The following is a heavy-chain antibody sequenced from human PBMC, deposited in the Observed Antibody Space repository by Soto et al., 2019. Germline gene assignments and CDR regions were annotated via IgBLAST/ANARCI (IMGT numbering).Heavy chain of an antibody. V-gene: IGHV5-10-1*01. CDR2: IDPTDSYT. CDR3: ARSDYYYGMDV. Sequence: GESLKISCKGSGYSFTSYWIAWVRQVPGKGLEWMGRIDPTDSYTNYSPSFQGHVTISADKSISTAYLQWSSLKASDTAMYYCARSDYYYGMDVWGQGTTVTVSS. J-gene: IGHJ6*02. CDR1: GYSFTSYW.